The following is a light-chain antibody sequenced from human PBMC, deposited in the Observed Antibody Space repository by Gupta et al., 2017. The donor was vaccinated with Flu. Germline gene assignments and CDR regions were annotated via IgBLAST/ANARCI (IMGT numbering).Light chain of an antibody. J-gene: IGLJ3*02. CDR1: SSNIGSNT. Sequence: SLLTPPPSASGTPGQRVTITCSGSSSNIGSNTVNWDQQLPGTAPKLLIYSNNRRPSGVPDRFSGSKSGTSASLAISGLQSEDEADYYCAAWDDSVNGVVFGGGTKLTVL. V-gene: IGLV1-44*01. CDR2: SNN. CDR3: AAWDDSVNGVV.